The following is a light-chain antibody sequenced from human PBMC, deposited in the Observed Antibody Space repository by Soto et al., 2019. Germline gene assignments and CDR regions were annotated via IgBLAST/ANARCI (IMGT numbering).Light chain of an antibody. CDR1: QTVSNF. J-gene: IGKJ4*01. CDR2: DAS. V-gene: IGKV3-11*01. Sequence: EIVLTQSPATPSFSPGGGATLSCRASQTVSNFLAWYQQKPGQAPRLLIYDASKRATGIPARFSGSGSGTDFTLTISSLEPEDFAVYYCQQRYNWPLTFGGGTKVDI. CDR3: QQRYNWPLT.